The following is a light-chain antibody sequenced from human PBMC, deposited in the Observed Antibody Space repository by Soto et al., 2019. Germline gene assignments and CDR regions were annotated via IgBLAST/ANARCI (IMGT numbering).Light chain of an antibody. CDR3: QQFNSYPLT. V-gene: IGKV1-39*01. J-gene: IGKJ5*01. CDR2: AAS. Sequence: DIQMTQSPSSLSASVGDRVTSTCRASQSISSYLNWYQQKPGKAPKLLIYAASSLQSGVPSRFSGSGSGTDFTLTTSSLQPEDFATYYCQQFNSYPLTFGQGTRREIK. CDR1: QSISSY.